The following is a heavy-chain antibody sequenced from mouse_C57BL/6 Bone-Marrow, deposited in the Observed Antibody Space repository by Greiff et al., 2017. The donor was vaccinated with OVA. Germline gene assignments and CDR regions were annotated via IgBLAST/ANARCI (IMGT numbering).Heavy chain of an antibody. CDR2: ISSGSSTI. V-gene: IGHV5-17*01. J-gene: IGHJ2*01. CDR3: ARTQRGYFDY. Sequence: EVQVVESGGGLVKPGGSLKLSCAASGFTFSDYGMHWVRQAPEKGLEWVAYISSGSSTIYYADTVKGRFTISRDNAKNTLFLQMTSRRSEDTAMYYCARTQRGYFDYWGQGTTLTVSS. CDR1: GFTFSDYG.